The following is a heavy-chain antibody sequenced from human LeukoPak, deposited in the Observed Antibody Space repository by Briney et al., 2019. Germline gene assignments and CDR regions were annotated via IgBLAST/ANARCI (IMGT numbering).Heavy chain of an antibody. J-gene: IGHJ4*02. CDR3: ARDSSGWPDY. D-gene: IGHD6-19*01. CDR1: GFTFTGYY. Sequence: ASVKVSCKASGFTFTGYYIHWVRRAPGQGLEWMGWINPNSGGTNYAQKFQGRVTMTRDTSISTAYMELSRLRSDDTAVYYCARDSSGWPDYWGQGTLVTVSS. V-gene: IGHV1-2*02. CDR2: INPNSGGT.